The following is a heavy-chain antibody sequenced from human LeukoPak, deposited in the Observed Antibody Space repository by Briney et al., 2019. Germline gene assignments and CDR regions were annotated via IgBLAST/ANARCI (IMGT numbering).Heavy chain of an antibody. J-gene: IGHJ3*02. CDR3: ARDSIGGRGAFDI. V-gene: IGHV3-15*01. D-gene: IGHD2/OR15-2a*01. CDR1: GFTFSNAW. Sequence: PGGSLRLSCAASGFTFSNAWMSWVRQAPGKGLEGGGRIKSKNDGRTTEHAAPVNGKFPISRENHKDTLYLQMNSLTAEDTAVYYWARDSIGGRGAFDIWGQGTMVTVS. CDR2: IKSKNDGRTT.